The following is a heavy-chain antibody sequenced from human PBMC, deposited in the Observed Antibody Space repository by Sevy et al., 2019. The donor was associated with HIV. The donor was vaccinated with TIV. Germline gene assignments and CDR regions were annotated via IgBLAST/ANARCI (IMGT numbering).Heavy chain of an antibody. Sequence: GGSMRLSCAASGFTFSNYAMHWVRQAPGKGLEWVAVISYDGSNKYYADSGRGRFTISRDSSNNTLYLQMNSLRPEDTAVYYCARDLEVYGGWEQTSQGMDVWGQGTTVTVSS. V-gene: IGHV3-30-3*01. CDR3: ARDLEVYGGWEQTSQGMDV. CDR1: GFTFSNYA. CDR2: ISYDGSNK. J-gene: IGHJ6*02. D-gene: IGHD1-26*01.